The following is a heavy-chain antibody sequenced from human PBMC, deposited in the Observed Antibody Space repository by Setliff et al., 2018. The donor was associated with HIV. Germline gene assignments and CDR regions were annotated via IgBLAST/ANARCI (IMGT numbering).Heavy chain of an antibody. CDR2: IYNTGST. V-gene: IGHV4-31*03. CDR1: GGSISSGGFY. J-gene: IGHJ4*02. D-gene: IGHD3-3*01. Sequence: PSETLSLTCTVTGGSISSGGFYWTWTRQHPGKGLEWIGYIYNTGSTYHSPSLESRVTISIDTSKNQFSLKLSSVTAADTAVYYCARDRSDYYNLPGYFDHWGQGTPVTVSS. CDR3: ARDRSDYYNLPGYFDH.